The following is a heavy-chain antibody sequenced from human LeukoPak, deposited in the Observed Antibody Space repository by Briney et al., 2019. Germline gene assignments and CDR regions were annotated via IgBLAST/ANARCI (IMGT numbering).Heavy chain of an antibody. CDR1: GFTFGDYS. CDR2: IRNKASGGTT. CDR3: TRDRIMTDF. Sequence: PGGSLRLSCTASGFTFGDYSMTWFRQAPGKGPEWVSFIRNKASGGTTEHAASVRGRFTTSRDDSKSIAYLQMNSLKTEDTALYYCTRDRIMTDFWGQGTLVTVSS. D-gene: IGHD2-15*01. V-gene: IGHV3-49*03. J-gene: IGHJ4*02.